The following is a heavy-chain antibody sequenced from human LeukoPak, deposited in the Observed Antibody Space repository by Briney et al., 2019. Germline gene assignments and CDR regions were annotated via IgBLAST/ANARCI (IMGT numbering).Heavy chain of an antibody. D-gene: IGHD3-10*01. CDR2: ISAYNGST. Sequence: ASVKVSCKASGYTFTSYGISWVRQAPGQGLEWMGWISAYNGSTNYAQKLQGRVTMTTDTSTSTAYMELRSLRSDDTAVYYCARVIGGSGSYYYYMDVWGKGTTVTISS. CDR1: GYTFTSYG. J-gene: IGHJ6*03. CDR3: ARVIGGSGSYYYYMDV. V-gene: IGHV1-18*01.